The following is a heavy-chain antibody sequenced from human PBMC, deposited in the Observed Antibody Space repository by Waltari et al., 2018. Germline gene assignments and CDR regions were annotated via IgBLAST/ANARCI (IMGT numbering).Heavy chain of an antibody. CDR1: GGSFSGYY. V-gene: IGHV4-34*01. Sequence: QVQLQQWGAGLLKPSETLSLTCAVYGGSFSGYYWSWIRQPPGKGLEWSGEINHSGSPNNNPSLKSGVTRSEDTATNQFSLKRSSVTAADTAVYYCARGRVDFWSGYSYYFDYWGQGTLVTVSS. J-gene: IGHJ4*02. CDR2: INHSGSP. D-gene: IGHD3-3*01. CDR3: ARGRVDFWSGYSYYFDY.